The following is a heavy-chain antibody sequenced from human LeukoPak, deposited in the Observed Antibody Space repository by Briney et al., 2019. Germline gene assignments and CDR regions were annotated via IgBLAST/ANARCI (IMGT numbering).Heavy chain of an antibody. V-gene: IGHV1-2*02. D-gene: IGHD3-10*01. CDR1: GYTFTGYY. CDR3: ARDRTGAGGWFDP. Sequence: ASVKVSCKASGYTFTGYYMHWVRQAPGQGLEWMGWINPNSGGTNYAQKFQGRVTMTRDTSISTAYMELSRLRSDDTAVYYCARDRTGAGGWFDPWGQGTLVTVSS. CDR2: INPNSGGT. J-gene: IGHJ5*02.